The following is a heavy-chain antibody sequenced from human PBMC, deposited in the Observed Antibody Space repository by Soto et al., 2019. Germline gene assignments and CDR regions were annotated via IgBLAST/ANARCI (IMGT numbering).Heavy chain of an antibody. Sequence: ASLKISCKGSGYSFASHWVAWVRQMPEKGLEWIGTIYPGDSDTKYSSAFRGHVTISADTSVSTAYLQWRSLEATDSAIYYCARYSGSYWHYLDFWGQGTLVTASS. CDR2: IYPGDSDT. V-gene: IGHV5-51*01. J-gene: IGHJ4*02. CDR3: ARYSGSYWHYLDF. CDR1: GYSFASHW. D-gene: IGHD1-26*01.